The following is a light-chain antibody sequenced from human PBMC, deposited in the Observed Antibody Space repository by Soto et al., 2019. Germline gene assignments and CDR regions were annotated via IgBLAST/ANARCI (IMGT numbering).Light chain of an antibody. J-gene: IGLJ3*02. CDR2: DVS. Sequence: QSALTQPRSVSGSPGQSVTISCTGTSSDVGAYNYVSWYQQHPGKAPKLMIYDVSKRPSGVPDRLSGSKSGNTASLTISGLQAEDEADYYCCSLRVFGGGTKVTVL. CDR1: SSDVGAYNY. V-gene: IGLV2-11*01. CDR3: CSLRV.